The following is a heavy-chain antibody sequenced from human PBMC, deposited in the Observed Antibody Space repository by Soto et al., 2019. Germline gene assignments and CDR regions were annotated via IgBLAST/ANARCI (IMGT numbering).Heavy chain of an antibody. Sequence: SATLSLTCTVLCFSIISYYWSWMLYPPGKGLEWIGYIYYSGSTNYNPSLKSRVTISVDTSKNQFSLKLSSVTAADTAVYYCASSNIAATGFYYYGMDVWGRGTTVT. V-gene: IGHV4-59*01. D-gene: IGHD6-13*01. J-gene: IGHJ6*02. CDR2: IYYSGST. CDR3: ASSNIAATGFYYYGMDV. CDR1: CFSIISYY.